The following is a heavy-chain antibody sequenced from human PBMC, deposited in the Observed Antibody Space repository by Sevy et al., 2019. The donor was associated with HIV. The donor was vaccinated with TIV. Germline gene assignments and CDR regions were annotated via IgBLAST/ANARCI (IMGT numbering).Heavy chain of an antibody. CDR2: ISSSSSYI. D-gene: IGHD3-10*01. CDR1: EFTFSSYS. J-gene: IGHJ6*02. V-gene: IGHV3-21*01. CDR3: ARDRDGSGSSGGYGMDV. Sequence: GGSLRLSCVGSEFTFSSYSMNWVRQAPGKGLEWVSSISSSSSYIYYADSVKGRFTISRDNTKKSLSLQMNSLRVEDTAVYYCARDRDGSGSSGGYGMDVWGQGTTVTVSS.